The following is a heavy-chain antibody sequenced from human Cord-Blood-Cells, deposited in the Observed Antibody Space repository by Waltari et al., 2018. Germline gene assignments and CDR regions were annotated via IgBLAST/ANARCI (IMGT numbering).Heavy chain of an antibody. CDR1: GYTLTDLS. CDR2: FDPEGGEK. D-gene: IGHD1-7*01. Sequence: QVQLVQSGAEVKKPGASVKVSCKVSGYTLTDLSMHWVRQAPGKGLEWVGGFDPEGGEKNYAQEVQGRVTMSEDTSTDTAYMELSSLRSEDTAVYYCETANPKRTGTTGFDYWGQGTLVTVSS. CDR3: ETANPKRTGTTGFDY. V-gene: IGHV1-24*01. J-gene: IGHJ4*02.